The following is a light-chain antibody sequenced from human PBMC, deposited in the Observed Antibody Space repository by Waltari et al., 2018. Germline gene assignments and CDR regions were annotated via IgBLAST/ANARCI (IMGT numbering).Light chain of an antibody. CDR3: QQYYGVPLT. CDR1: QSVLYSPNNKDY. Sequence: DIVMTQSPDFLAVSLGERATINGKSSQSVLYSPNNKDYLAWYQQKPGQPPKLLIYWASTRESGVPDRFSGSGSGTDFTLTISSLQAEDVAVYYCQQYYGVPLTFGGGTKVEIK. V-gene: IGKV4-1*01. J-gene: IGKJ4*01. CDR2: WAS.